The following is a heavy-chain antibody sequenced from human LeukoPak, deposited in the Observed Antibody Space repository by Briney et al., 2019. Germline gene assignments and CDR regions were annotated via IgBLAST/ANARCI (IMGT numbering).Heavy chain of an antibody. CDR3: AREGGINPII. D-gene: IGHD5-24*01. CDR1: GGSISSGSYY. CDR2: IYTSGST. V-gene: IGHV4-61*02. Sequence: PSETLSLTCTVSGGSISSGSYYWSWIRQPAGKGLEWIGRIYTSGSTNYSPSLKSRVTISVDTSKNQFSLKLSSVTAEDTAVYYCAREGGINPIIWGQGTLVTVSS. J-gene: IGHJ4*02.